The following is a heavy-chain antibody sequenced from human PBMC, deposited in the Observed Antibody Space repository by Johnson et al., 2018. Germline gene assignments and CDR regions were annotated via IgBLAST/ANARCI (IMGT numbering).Heavy chain of an antibody. CDR1: GYSFTSYW. J-gene: IGHJ6*03. Sequence: EVQLVESGAEVKKPGESLKISCKGSGYSFTSYWIGWVRQMPGKGLEWMGIIYPGDSDTRYSPSFQGQGTISADKSISTAYLQWSSLKASDTAMYYCARHGGITGTTSYYYMDVWGKGTTVTVSS. D-gene: IGHD1-7*01. CDR3: ARHGGITGTTSYYYMDV. CDR2: IYPGDSDT. V-gene: IGHV5-51*01.